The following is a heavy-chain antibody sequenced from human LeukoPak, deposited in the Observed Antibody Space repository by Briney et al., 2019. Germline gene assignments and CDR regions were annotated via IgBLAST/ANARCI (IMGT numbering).Heavy chain of an antibody. CDR1: SYSISSGYY. V-gene: IGHV4-38-2*02. J-gene: IGHJ4*02. D-gene: IGHD3-3*01. CDR3: AKFYDFWSGLDY. CDR2: INHSGRT. Sequence: SETLSLTCTVSSYSISSGYYWGWIRQPPGKGLGWSGSINHSGRTYYNPSLRSLVTTSVDTSKNQFSLKQSSVTAPDTAVYYCAKFYDFWSGLDYWGQGTLVTVSS.